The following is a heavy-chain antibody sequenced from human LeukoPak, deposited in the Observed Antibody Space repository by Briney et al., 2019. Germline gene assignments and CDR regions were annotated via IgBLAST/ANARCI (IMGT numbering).Heavy chain of an antibody. CDR3: ARYYYDSSGYPYYSDY. Sequence: QPGRSLRLSCAASGLTFSSYAMHWVRQVPGKGLEWLAIISSDGRNTYYADYVKGRFTISRDNSKNTVYLQMNSLRAEDTAVYYCARYYYDSSGYPYYSDYWGQGTLVTVSS. CDR2: ISSDGRNT. V-gene: IGHV3-30*14. D-gene: IGHD3-22*01. J-gene: IGHJ4*02. CDR1: GLTFSSYA.